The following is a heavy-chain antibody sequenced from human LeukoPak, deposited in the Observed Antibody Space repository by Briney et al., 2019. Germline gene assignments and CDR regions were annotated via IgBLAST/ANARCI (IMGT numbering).Heavy chain of an antibody. CDR2: IYPGDSDT. D-gene: IGHD2/OR15-2a*01. CDR1: GYSFTSYW. CDR3: ARLRALHYYYMDV. V-gene: IGHV5-51*01. Sequence: GESLKLSCKGSGYSFTSYWIGWVRQMPGKGLEWMGIIYPGDSDTRYSPSFQGQVTISADKSISTAYLQWSSLKASDTAMYYCARLRALHYYYMDVWGKGTTVTVSS. J-gene: IGHJ6*03.